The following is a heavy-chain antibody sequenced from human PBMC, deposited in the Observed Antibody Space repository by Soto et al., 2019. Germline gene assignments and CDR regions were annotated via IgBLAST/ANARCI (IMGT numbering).Heavy chain of an antibody. CDR2: VNPSGGHT. J-gene: IGHJ4*02. Sequence: QVQLMQSGAEVKKPGASVKVSCKASGDTFTEYYIHWVRQAPGQGLEWMGTVNPSGGHTTYAQHFLGRVTMPRETSTSTLYMELTSLTSEDTAVYYCARGGHVVVVTAALDYWGQGTLVTVSS. CDR1: GDTFTEYY. V-gene: IGHV1-46*01. D-gene: IGHD2-21*02. CDR3: ARGGHVVVVTAALDY.